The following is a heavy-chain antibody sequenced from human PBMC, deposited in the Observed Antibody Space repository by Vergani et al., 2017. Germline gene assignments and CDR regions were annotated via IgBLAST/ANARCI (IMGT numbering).Heavy chain of an antibody. J-gene: IGHJ6*02. CDR1: GGTFSSYA. Sequence: QVQLVQSGAEVKKPGSSVKVSCKASGGTFSSYAISWVRQAPGQGLEWMGRIIPILGTANYAQKFQGRVTITADESTSTAYMELSSLRSEDTAVYYCARIHEYYDFWSGYLGRGYGMDVWGQGTTVTVSS. D-gene: IGHD3-3*01. V-gene: IGHV1-69*11. CDR2: IIPILGTA. CDR3: ARIHEYYDFWSGYLGRGYGMDV.